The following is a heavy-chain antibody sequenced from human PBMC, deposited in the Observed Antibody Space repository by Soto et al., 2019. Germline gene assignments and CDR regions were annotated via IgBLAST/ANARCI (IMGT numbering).Heavy chain of an antibody. J-gene: IGHJ5*02. D-gene: IGHD3-22*01. CDR1: VFSISIGYF. CDR2: IYHSGTT. V-gene: IGHV4-38-2*02. CDR3: ARDSSGYYWFDP. Sequence: SETLSLTCAFSVFSISIGYFWGWIRQPPGKGPEWLGSIYHSGTTYYNPSVKGRVTISVDTSKNQFSLKMSSVTAADTAVYYCARDSSGYYWFDPWGQGTMVTVSS.